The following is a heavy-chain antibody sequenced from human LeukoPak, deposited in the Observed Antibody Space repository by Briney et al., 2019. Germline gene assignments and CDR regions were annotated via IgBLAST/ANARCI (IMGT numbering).Heavy chain of an antibody. CDR3: ARETYIWSYCGGDCPYYFDY. Sequence: ASVKVSCKASGYTFTGYYMHWVRQAPGQGLEWMGRINPNSGGTNYAQKFQGRVTMTRDTSISTAYMELSRLRSDDTAVYYCARETYIWSYCGGDCPYYFDYWGQGTLVTVSS. V-gene: IGHV1-2*06. CDR2: INPNSGGT. CDR1: GYTFTGYY. D-gene: IGHD2-21*02. J-gene: IGHJ4*02.